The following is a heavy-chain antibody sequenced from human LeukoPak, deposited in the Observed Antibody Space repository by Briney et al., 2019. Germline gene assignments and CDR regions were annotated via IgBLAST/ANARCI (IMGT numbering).Heavy chain of an antibody. CDR3: ARDWEPYGSVDY. D-gene: IGHD3-10*01. CDR1: GFTFRSYG. Sequence: GGSLRLSCAASGFTFRSYGMHWVRQAPGKGLEWVAVIWYDGSNKYYADSVKGRFTISRDNSKNTLYLQMNSLRAEDTAVYYCARDWEPYGSVDYWGQGTLVTVSS. CDR2: IWYDGSNK. V-gene: IGHV3-33*01. J-gene: IGHJ4*02.